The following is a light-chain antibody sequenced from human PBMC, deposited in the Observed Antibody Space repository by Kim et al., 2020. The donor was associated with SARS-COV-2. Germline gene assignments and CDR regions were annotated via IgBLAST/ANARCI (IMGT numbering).Light chain of an antibody. CDR2: DVS. J-gene: IGLJ2*01. CDR3: GSYTSINTLV. V-gene: IGLV2-14*03. Sequence: QSALTQPASVSGSPGQSITISCTGTSSDVGGYNYVSWYQQHPGKAPKLMIYDVSDRPSGVSNRFSGSKSGNTASLTISGLQAEDEADYYCGSYTSINTLVFGGGTQLTVL. CDR1: SSDVGGYNY.